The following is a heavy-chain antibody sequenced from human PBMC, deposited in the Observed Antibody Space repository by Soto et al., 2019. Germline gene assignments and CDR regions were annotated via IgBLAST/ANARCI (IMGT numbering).Heavy chain of an antibody. Sequence: DVQLVESGGGLMQPGESLRLACAASGLTVSGKKYVAWVRQAPGKVLEWVSALYDVDGAFYADSVKGRFTTSSDSSKTTVYLQMNGLRPDDTAVYYCATWHEREHAYDVWGQGTTVTVSS. CDR1: GLTVSGKKY. D-gene: IGHD1-1*01. CDR3: ATWHEREHAYDV. CDR2: LYDVDGA. J-gene: IGHJ3*01. V-gene: IGHV3-53*01.